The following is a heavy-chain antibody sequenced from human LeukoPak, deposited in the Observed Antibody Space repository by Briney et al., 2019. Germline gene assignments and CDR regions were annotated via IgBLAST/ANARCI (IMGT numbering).Heavy chain of an antibody. CDR1: GGSTSSYY. V-gene: IGHV4-59*01. Sequence: SSETLTLTCTVSGGSTSSYYWSWLRQPPGKGLEWIGYIHHSVSPTYNPSRKSRVTISVDTSKNQFSLKMSSVTAADTAVYYCARDILMVGATHYFDYWGQGTLVTVSS. CDR3: ARDILMVGATHYFDY. CDR2: IHHSVSP. D-gene: IGHD1-26*01. J-gene: IGHJ4*02.